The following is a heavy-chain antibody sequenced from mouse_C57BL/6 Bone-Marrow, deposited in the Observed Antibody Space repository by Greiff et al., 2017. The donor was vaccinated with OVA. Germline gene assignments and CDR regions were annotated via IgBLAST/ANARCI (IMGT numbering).Heavy chain of an antibody. J-gene: IGHJ2*01. Sequence: DVKLQESGAELVRPGASVKLSCTASGFNIKDDYMHWVKQRPEQGLEWIGWIDPENGDTEYASKFQGKATITADTSSNTAYLQLSSLTSEDTAVYYCTTGIYYYGSSYEGYWGQGTTLTVSS. CDR1: GFNIKDDY. V-gene: IGHV14-4*01. CDR2: IDPENGDT. D-gene: IGHD1-1*01. CDR3: TTGIYYYGSSYEGY.